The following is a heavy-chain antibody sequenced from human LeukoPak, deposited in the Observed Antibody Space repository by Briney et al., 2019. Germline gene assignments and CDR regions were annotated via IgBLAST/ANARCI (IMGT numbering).Heavy chain of an antibody. V-gene: IGHV3-7*01. CDR3: ARDLRAGGTWSYGVYFDL. CDR2: IKEDGSEE. Sequence: GGSLTLSCAPSGFTFSSYSMSWVRQPPGRGLEWVANIKEDGSEEDYVDSVKGRFTMSSDNAKNSVYLQLNSLTPEDTAVYYCARDLRAGGTWSYGVYFDLWGRGTLVTVSS. D-gene: IGHD4-17*01. CDR1: GFTFSSYS. J-gene: IGHJ2*01.